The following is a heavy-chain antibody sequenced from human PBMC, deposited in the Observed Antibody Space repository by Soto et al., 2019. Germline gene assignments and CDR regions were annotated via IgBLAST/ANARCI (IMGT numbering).Heavy chain of an antibody. CDR1: GYSFTSYW. CDR2: IDPSDSYT. V-gene: IGHV5-10-1*01. D-gene: IGHD2-2*01. J-gene: IGHJ6*02. CDR3: ASSYCSSTSCYGPIYYYYGMDV. Sequence: PGASLKISCKGSGYSFTSYWISWVRQMPGKGLEWMGRIDPSDSYTNYSPSFQGHVTISADKSISTAYLQWSSLKASDTAMYYCASSYCSSTSCYGPIYYYYGMDVWGQGTTVTVSS.